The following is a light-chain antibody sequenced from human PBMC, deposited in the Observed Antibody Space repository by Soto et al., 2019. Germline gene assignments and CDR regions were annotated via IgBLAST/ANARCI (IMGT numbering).Light chain of an antibody. CDR1: QSVGTF. CDR3: QQCNNWPQWT. CDR2: DAS. Sequence: EIVLTQSPAPLSLSPGERATLSCRASQSVGTFFAWYQQKPGQAPRLLIYDASNRATGIPPRFSGSGSGTDFTLTISSLEPEDFAVYYCQQCNNWPQWTFGQGTKVDIK. J-gene: IGKJ1*01. V-gene: IGKV3-11*01.